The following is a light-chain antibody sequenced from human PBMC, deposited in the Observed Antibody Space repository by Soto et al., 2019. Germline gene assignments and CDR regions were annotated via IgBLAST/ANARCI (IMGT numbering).Light chain of an antibody. CDR3: QQYGSSPWT. Sequence: EIVLTQSPGTLSLPPGERATLSCRASQSVSNNYLAWYQQKPGQAPRLLIYGASSRATGIPDRFSGSGSGTDFTLTISRLEPEDFAVYYCQQYGSSPWTFGQGTKVDIK. J-gene: IGKJ1*01. CDR1: QSVSNNY. CDR2: GAS. V-gene: IGKV3-20*01.